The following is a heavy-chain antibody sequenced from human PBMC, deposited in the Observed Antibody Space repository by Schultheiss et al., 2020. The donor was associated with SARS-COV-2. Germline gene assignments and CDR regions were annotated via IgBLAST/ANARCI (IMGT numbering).Heavy chain of an antibody. V-gene: IGHV4-39*07. CDR1: GGSVSSGSYY. CDR2: INHSGST. J-gene: IGHJ5*02. Sequence: SETLSLTCTVSGGSVSSGSYYWSWIRQPPGKGLEWIGEINHSGSTNYNPSLKSRVTISVDTSKNQFSLKVRSVTAADTAVYYCARGQGEATPSNWFDPWGQGTLVTVSS. D-gene: IGHD5-12*01. CDR3: ARGQGEATPSNWFDP.